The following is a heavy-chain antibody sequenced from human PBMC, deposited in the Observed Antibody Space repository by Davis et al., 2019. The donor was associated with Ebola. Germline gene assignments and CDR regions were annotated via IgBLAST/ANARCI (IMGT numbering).Heavy chain of an antibody. Sequence: SETLSLTCTVSDGSINNYFWSWIRQPPGKGLEWIGNIHYLGNTNYNPSLKSRVTMSVDTSKSQFSLKLSSVTAADTAVYYCARGNYGDYIVLYYYNMDVWGQGTTVTVSS. CDR3: ARGNYGDYIVLYYYNMDV. CDR2: IHYLGNT. J-gene: IGHJ6*02. V-gene: IGHV4-59*01. D-gene: IGHD4-17*01. CDR1: DGSINNYF.